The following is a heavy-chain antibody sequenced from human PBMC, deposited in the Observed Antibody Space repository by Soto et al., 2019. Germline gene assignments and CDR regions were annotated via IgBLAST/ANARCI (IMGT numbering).Heavy chain of an antibody. J-gene: IGHJ6*02. V-gene: IGHV3-23*01. CDR2: ISGSGGST. CDR1: GFTFSSYA. D-gene: IGHD3-3*01. Sequence: LRLSCAASGFTFSSYAMSWVRQAPRKGLEWVSAISGSGGSTYYADSVKGRFTISRDNSKNTLYLQMNSLRAEDTAVYYCAKVSTAETYYDFWSGYYTDYGMDVWGQGTTVTVSS. CDR3: AKVSTAETYYDFWSGYYTDYGMDV.